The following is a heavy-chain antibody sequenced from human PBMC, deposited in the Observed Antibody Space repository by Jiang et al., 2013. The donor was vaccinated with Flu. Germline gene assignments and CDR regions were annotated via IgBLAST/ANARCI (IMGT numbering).Heavy chain of an antibody. J-gene: IGHJ4*02. V-gene: IGHV4-59*03. D-gene: IGHD2-15*01. Sequence: TLSLTCTVSGVSHKQLLLGLGSGXPGEGLEWIGXGFYSGSTAYNPSLKGRVTISVDTSTNQVSLQLKSVTAADTAMYYCAGFCSGGGCPDHWGQGALVTVSS. CDR1: GVSHKQLL. CDR3: AGFCSGGGCPDH. CDR2: GFYSGST.